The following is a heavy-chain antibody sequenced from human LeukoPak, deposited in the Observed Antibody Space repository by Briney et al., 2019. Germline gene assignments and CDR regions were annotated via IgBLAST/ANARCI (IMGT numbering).Heavy chain of an antibody. CDR1: GGSISSFY. CDR3: ARGNYDDSYAYGGDFDS. D-gene: IGHD3-16*01. CDR2: MSNSGST. V-gene: IGHV4-59*01. J-gene: IGHJ4*02. Sequence: TPSETLSLTCSVSGGSISSFYWNWIRQPPGKGLEWIGYMSNSGSTNYNPSLKSRLTISVDTSKNHLSLRLSSVTAADTAVYYCARGNYDDSYAYGGDFDSWGQGTLVTVSS.